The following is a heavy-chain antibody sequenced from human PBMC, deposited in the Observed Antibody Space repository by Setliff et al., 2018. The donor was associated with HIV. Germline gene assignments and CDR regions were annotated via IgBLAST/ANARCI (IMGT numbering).Heavy chain of an antibody. CDR2: IYYSGST. CDR3: ASGEYSYGYRFDY. CDR1: GGSISSYY. Sequence: SETLSLTCTVSGGSISSYYWSWIRQPPGKGLEWIGYIYYSGSTNYNPSLKSRVTISVDTSTNHFSLKLSSVTAADTAVYYCASGEYSYGYRFDYWGQGTLVTVSS. D-gene: IGHD5-18*01. V-gene: IGHV4-59*01. J-gene: IGHJ4*02.